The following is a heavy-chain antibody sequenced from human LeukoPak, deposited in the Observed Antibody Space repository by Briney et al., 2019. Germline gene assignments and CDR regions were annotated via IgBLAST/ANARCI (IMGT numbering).Heavy chain of an antibody. CDR2: IGTAGDT. D-gene: IGHD5-18*01. CDR1: GFTFSSYD. J-gene: IGHJ6*03. CDR3: ARGGDFGYSYGGYYYMDV. Sequence: PGGSLRLSCAASGFTFSSYDMHWVRQATGKGLEWVSTIGTAGDTYYPGSVKGRFTISRENAKNSLYLQMNILRAGDAAVYYCARGGDFGYSYGGYYYMDVWGKGTTVTVSS. V-gene: IGHV3-13*01.